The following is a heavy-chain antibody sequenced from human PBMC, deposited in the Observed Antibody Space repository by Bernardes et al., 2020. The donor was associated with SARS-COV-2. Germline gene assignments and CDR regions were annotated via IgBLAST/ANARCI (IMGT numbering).Heavy chain of an antibody. Sequence: ASVKVSCKASGYTFTGYFIHWVRQAPGQGLEWVGWIDPNSGVTNYAQKFQGRVIMTGDTSTSTVFMEVKWLTSDDTAVFYCARDDEYASLTNAGDYWGQGTLVTVSS. J-gene: IGHJ4*02. V-gene: IGHV1-2*02. CDR3: ARDDEYASLTNAGDY. CDR2: IDPNSGVT. CDR1: GYTFTGYF. D-gene: IGHD4-17*01.